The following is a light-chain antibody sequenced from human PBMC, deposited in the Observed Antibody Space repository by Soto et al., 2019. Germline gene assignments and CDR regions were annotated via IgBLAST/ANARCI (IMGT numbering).Light chain of an antibody. J-gene: IGKJ1*01. CDR3: QQYGDSART. V-gene: IGKV3-20*01. Sequence: EIVLTQSPGTQSLSPGERATLSCRASQSVSSTYLAWYQQKPGQAPRLLVYDASTRATGIPARFSGSGSGTDFTLTISRLEPEDFAVYYCQQYGDSARTFGQGTKVDIK. CDR2: DAS. CDR1: QSVSSTY.